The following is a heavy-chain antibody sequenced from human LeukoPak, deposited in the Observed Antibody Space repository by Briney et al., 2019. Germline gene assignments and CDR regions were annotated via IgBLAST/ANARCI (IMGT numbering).Heavy chain of an antibody. V-gene: IGHV4-4*02. D-gene: IGHD3-9*01. Sequence: PSETLSLTCAVSGGSISSSRWWSWVRQPPGKGLEWIGEILHSGNTNYNPSLKSRVTISVDKSKNQFSLRLSSVTAADTAVYYCATYYDILTGYTFDSWGQGTPVTVSS. CDR3: ATYYDILTGYTFDS. CDR1: GGSISSSRW. J-gene: IGHJ4*02. CDR2: ILHSGNT.